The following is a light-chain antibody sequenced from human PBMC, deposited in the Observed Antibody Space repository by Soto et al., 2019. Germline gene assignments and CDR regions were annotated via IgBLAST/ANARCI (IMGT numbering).Light chain of an antibody. J-gene: IGKJ4*01. CDR3: QQYNNWPLT. CDR1: QSVSSN. CDR2: GAS. Sequence: EVVMTPSPATLSVSLGDRATLYCRASQSVSSNLAWYQQKPGQAPRLLIYGASTRATGIPARFSGSGSGTEFTLTISSLQSEDFAVYSCQQYNNWPLTFGGGTKVDIK. V-gene: IGKV3-15*01.